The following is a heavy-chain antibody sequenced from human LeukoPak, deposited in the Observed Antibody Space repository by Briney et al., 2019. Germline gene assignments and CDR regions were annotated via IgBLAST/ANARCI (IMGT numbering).Heavy chain of an antibody. V-gene: IGHV3-73*01. J-gene: IGHJ5*02. CDR1: GFTFSDSH. CDR2: IRSKANNYAT. CDR3: TRRVPGVKSFDP. Sequence: PGGSLRLSCAASGFTFSDSHMHWVRQASGKGLEWVGRIRSKANNYATAYTTSVEGRFTISRDDSKNTAYLQMDSLETEDTAVYYCTRRVPGVKSFDPWGQGTLVIVSS. D-gene: IGHD2-2*01.